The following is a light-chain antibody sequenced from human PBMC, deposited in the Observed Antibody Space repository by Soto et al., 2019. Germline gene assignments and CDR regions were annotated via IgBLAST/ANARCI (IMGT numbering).Light chain of an antibody. CDR3: QQYGSSPGT. CDR1: QSVTSNY. V-gene: IGKV3-20*01. Sequence: EIVLTQSPGTLSLSPGERATLSCWASQSVTSNYLAWYQQKPGQAPRLPIFGASIRATGLPDRFSGSGSGTDFTLTISRLEPEDFAVYYCQQYGSSPGTFGQGTKVEIK. J-gene: IGKJ1*01. CDR2: GAS.